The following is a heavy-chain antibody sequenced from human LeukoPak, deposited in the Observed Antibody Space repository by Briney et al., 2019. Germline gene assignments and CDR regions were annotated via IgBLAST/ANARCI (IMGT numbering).Heavy chain of an antibody. CDR3: AKVKSGSWTFDY. CDR2: IGGSGANT. Sequence: GGSLRLSCAASGFTFSNYAMSWVLQAPGKGLEWVSSIGGSGANTFYADSVKGRFTISRDNSKNTLDLQMNALRAEDTAVYYCAKVKSGSWTFDYWGQGALVTVSS. CDR1: GFTFSNYA. V-gene: IGHV3-23*01. D-gene: IGHD6-13*01. J-gene: IGHJ4*02.